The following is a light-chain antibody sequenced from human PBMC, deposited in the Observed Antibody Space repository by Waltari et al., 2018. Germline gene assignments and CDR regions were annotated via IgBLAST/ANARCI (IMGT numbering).Light chain of an antibody. J-gene: IGLJ3*02. CDR3: NSRNSSHSHLV. V-gene: IGLV3-19*01. CDR1: TLNYFS. Sequence: SSELTQDPAVSVALGQTVSIPCQGATLNYFSAPRYQHKPGRAPILVIFSKNRRPSEIPDRFSGSGSGDTASLTITGAQAEDEADYYCNSRNSSHSHLVFGGGTKLTV. CDR2: SKN.